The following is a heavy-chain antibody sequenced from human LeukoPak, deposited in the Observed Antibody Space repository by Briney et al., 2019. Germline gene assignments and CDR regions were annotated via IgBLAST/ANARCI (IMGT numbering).Heavy chain of an antibody. V-gene: IGHV5-51*01. J-gene: IGHJ4*02. CDR1: GYRFTSYW. D-gene: IGHD3-22*01. Sequence: GESLKISCKGSGYRFTSYWIGWVRQMPGKGLEWMGIIFPGDSDTRYSPSFQGQVIISADKSSSTAYLQWSSLKASDTAMYYCARHGRDSSGYYESGYWGQGTLVTVSS. CDR2: IFPGDSDT. CDR3: ARHGRDSSGYYESGY.